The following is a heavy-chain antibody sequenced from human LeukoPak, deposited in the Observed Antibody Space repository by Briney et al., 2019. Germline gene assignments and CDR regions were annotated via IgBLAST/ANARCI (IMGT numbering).Heavy chain of an antibody. CDR2: ISYDGRKK. V-gene: IGHV3-30*18. Sequence: GGSLRLSCAASGFTVSSNYMTWVRQAPGKGLEWVAVISYDGRKKYYADSVKGRFTISRDNSQSPLYLQMNSLRADDTAVYYCAKGSQRYFDLWGRGTLVSVSS. J-gene: IGHJ2*01. CDR3: AKGSQRYFDL. CDR1: GFTVSSNY.